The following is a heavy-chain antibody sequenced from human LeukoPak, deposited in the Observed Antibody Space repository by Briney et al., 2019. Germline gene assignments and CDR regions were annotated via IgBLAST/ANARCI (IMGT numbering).Heavy chain of an antibody. CDR2: ISYDGSNK. CDR3: ARDPFPSSGWYLFYFDY. D-gene: IGHD6-19*01. CDR1: GFTFSSYA. V-gene: IGHV3-30-3*01. Sequence: PGGSLRLSCAASGFTFSSYAMHWVRQAPGKGLEWVAVISYDGSNKYYADSVKGRFTISRDNSKNTLYLQMTSLRAEDTAVYYCARDPFPSSGWYLFYFDYWGQGTLVTVSS. J-gene: IGHJ4*02.